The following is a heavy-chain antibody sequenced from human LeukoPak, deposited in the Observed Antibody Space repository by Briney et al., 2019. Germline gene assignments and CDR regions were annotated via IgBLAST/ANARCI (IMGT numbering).Heavy chain of an antibody. Sequence: ASVKVSCRASGGTFSSYTISWVRQAPGQGLEWMGRIIPILGIANYAPKFQGRVTITADKSTSTAYMELSSLRSEDTAVYYCARGIGGYFDYWGQGTLVTVSS. CDR3: ARGIGGYFDY. CDR2: IIPILGIA. J-gene: IGHJ4*02. D-gene: IGHD2-15*01. V-gene: IGHV1-69*02. CDR1: GGTFSSYT.